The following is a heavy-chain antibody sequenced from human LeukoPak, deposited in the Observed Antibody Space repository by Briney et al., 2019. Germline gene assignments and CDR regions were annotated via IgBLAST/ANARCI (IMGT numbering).Heavy chain of an antibody. J-gene: IGHJ3*01. CDR1: GFTFSGYG. D-gene: IGHD1-26*01. CDR2: VNFSGGTK. CDR3: AKSSGTFDGFDL. V-gene: IGHV3-23*01. Sequence: GGSLRLSCAASGFTFSGYGIRWVREAPRKGLGRGTGVNFSGGTKYYADFVKGRLTISRDNSKNTLYLQMNSLRVDDTAVYYCAKSSGTFDGFDLWGQGTMVTV.